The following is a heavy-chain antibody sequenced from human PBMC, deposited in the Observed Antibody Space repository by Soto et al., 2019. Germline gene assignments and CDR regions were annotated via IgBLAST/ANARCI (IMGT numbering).Heavy chain of an antibody. Sequence: QVQLVQSGAEVKKPGSSVKVSCKASGGTFSSYAISWVRQAPGQGLEWVGGIIPIFGTATYAQKFQGRVTITADESMSTAYKELSRLRSEDTAVYYCERVRYSSSWSKYGMDVWRQGTTVTVSS. CDR2: IIPIFGTA. J-gene: IGHJ6*02. V-gene: IGHV1-69*01. D-gene: IGHD6-13*01. CDR1: GGTFSSYA. CDR3: ERVRYSSSWSKYGMDV.